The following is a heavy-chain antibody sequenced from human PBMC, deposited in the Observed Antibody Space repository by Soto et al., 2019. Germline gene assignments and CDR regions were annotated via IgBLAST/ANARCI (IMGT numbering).Heavy chain of an antibody. V-gene: IGHV1-2*02. J-gene: IGHJ5*02. CDR2: VNPNTGLT. CDR3: TTLRLDP. Sequence: AAVKVSCKASGYTFTALYMNWVRQAPGQGREWMGWVNPNTGLTKLAQKFQGRVTMTGDTSISTAYMELTRLTSDDTAVYYCTTLRLDPWGQGTLATVS. CDR1: GYTFTALY. D-gene: IGHD2-21*02.